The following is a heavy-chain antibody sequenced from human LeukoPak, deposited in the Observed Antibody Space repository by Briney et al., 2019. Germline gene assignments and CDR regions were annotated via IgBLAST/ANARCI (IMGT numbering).Heavy chain of an antibody. CDR3: TRDLVSEWELLGAFDI. CDR1: GFIFSDYA. Sequence: PGGSLRLSCTASGFIFSDYAMSWVRQAPGKGLEWVGFIRSKAYGGTTEHAASVKGRFTISRDDSKSIAYLQMNSLKTEDTAVYYCTRDLVSEWELLGAFDIWGQGTMVTVSS. CDR2: IRSKAYGGTT. J-gene: IGHJ3*02. V-gene: IGHV3-49*04. D-gene: IGHD1-26*01.